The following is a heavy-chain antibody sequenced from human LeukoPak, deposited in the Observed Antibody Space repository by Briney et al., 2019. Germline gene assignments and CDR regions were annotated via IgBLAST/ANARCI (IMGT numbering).Heavy chain of an antibody. CDR3: ARDSLGDPTYYFDY. D-gene: IGHD3-10*01. J-gene: IGHJ4*02. CDR1: GFTFSSYS. CDR2: ISYDGSNK. Sequence: PGGSLRLSCAASGFTFSSYSMNWVRQAPGKGLEWVAVISYDGSNKYYADSVKGRFTISRDNSKNTLYLQMNSLRAEDTAVYYCARDSLGDPTYYFDYWGQGTLVTVSS. V-gene: IGHV3-30*03.